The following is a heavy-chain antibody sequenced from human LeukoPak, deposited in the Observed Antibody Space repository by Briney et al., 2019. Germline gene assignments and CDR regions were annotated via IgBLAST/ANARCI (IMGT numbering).Heavy chain of an antibody. CDR3: AKEDYSSSFDY. V-gene: IGHV3-30*02. J-gene: IGHJ4*02. Sequence: GGSLRLSCAASGFTFSSYGMHWVRQAPGKGLEWVAVIWYGGSNKYYADSVKGRFTISRDNSKNTLYLQMNSLRAEDTAVYYCAKEDYSSSFDYWGQGTLVTVSS. CDR2: IWYGGSNK. CDR1: GFTFSSYG. D-gene: IGHD4-11*01.